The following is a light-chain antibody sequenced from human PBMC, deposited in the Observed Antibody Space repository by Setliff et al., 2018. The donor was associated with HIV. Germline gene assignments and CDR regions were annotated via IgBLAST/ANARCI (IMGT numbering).Light chain of an antibody. CDR2: EVS. J-gene: IGLJ1*01. CDR3: CSYVGEDFSYV. V-gene: IGLV2-23*02. Sequence: SVLTQPASVSGSPGQSITLSCTGTSSDVGRSNLVSWYQQHPGKAPKLIIYEVSERPSGVSNRFSGSKSGNTASLTIYGLQAEDEADYYCCSYVGEDFSYVFGPGTKVTVL. CDR1: SSDVGRSNL.